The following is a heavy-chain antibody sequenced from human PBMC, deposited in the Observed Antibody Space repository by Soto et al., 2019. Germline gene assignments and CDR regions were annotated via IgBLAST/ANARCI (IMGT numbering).Heavy chain of an antibody. V-gene: IGHV1-58*02. CDR2: IVVGSGNT. Sequence: SVKVSCKASGFTFTSSAMQWVRQARGQRLEWIGWIVVGSGNTNYAQKFQERVTITRDMSTSTAYMELSSLRSEDTAVYYCATWGYVYIWGSYRSPNDAFDIWGQGTMVTVSS. D-gene: IGHD3-16*02. CDR3: ATWGYVYIWGSYRSPNDAFDI. CDR1: GFTFTSSA. J-gene: IGHJ3*02.